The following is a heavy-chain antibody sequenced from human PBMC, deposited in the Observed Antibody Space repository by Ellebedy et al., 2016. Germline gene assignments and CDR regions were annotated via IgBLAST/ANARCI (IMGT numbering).Heavy chain of an antibody. CDR3: ARGRYCSGGSCYSGPYFDY. CDR1: GFTFSSYG. V-gene: IGHV3-33*01. J-gene: IGHJ4*02. D-gene: IGHD2-15*01. Sequence: GGSLRLSXAASGFTFSSYGMHWVRQAPGKGLEWVAVIWYDGSNKYYADSVKGRFTISRDNSKNTLYLQMNSLRAEDTAVYYCARGRYCSGGSCYSGPYFDYWGQGTLVTVSS. CDR2: IWYDGSNK.